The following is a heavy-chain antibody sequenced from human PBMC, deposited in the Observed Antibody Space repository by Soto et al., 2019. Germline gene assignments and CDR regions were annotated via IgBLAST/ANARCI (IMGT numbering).Heavy chain of an antibody. CDR3: ARDSKADTAMDV. Sequence: GSLRLSCAASGFTFSSYSMNRVRQAPGKGLEWVSSISSSSSYIYYADSVKGRFTISRDNAKNSLYLQMNSLRAEDTAVYYCARDSKADTAMDVWGQGTTVTVSS. J-gene: IGHJ6*02. V-gene: IGHV3-21*01. CDR1: GFTFSSYS. D-gene: IGHD5-18*01. CDR2: ISSSSSYI.